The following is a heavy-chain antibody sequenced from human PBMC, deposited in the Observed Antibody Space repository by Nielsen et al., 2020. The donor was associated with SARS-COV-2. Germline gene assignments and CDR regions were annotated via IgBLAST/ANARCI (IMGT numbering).Heavy chain of an antibody. D-gene: IGHD4-23*01. CDR1: GGSISSSSYY. CDR2: IYYSGST. Sequence: GSLRLSCTVSGGSISSSSYYWGWIRQPPGKGLEWIGSIYYSGSTYYNPSLKSRVTISVDTSKNQFSLKLSSVTAADTAVYYCARVDYGGNEYFQHWGQGTLVTVSS. V-gene: IGHV4-39*07. J-gene: IGHJ1*01. CDR3: ARVDYGGNEYFQH.